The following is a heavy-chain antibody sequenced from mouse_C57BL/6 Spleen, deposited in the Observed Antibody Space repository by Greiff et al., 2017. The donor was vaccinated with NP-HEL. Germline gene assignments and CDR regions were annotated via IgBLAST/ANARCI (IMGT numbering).Heavy chain of an antibody. CDR2: INPNNGGT. J-gene: IGHJ4*01. D-gene: IGHD2-3*01. CDR1: GYTFTDYN. Sequence: EVQLQQSGPELVKPGASVKIPCKASGYTFTDYNMDWVKQSHGKSLEWIGDINPNNGGTTYNQKFKGKATLTVDKSSSTAYMELRSLTSEDTAVYYCARGGYYPFYAMDYWGQGTSVTVSS. V-gene: IGHV1-18*01. CDR3: ARGGYYPFYAMDY.